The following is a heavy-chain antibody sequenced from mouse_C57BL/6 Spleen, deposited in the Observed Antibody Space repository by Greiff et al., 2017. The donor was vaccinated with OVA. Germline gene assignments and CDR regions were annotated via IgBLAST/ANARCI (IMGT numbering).Heavy chain of an antibody. CDR2: ISSGSSTI. D-gene: IGHD1-1*01. V-gene: IGHV5-17*01. CDR1: GFTFSDSG. CDR3: ARRATVVAHYFDY. Sequence: EVKVVESGGGLVKPGGSLKLSCAASGFTFSDSGMHWVRQAPEKGLEWVAYISSGSSTIYYEDTVKGRFTISRDNAKNTLFLQMTSRRSEDTAMYYCARRATVVAHYFDYWGQGTTLTVSS. J-gene: IGHJ2*01.